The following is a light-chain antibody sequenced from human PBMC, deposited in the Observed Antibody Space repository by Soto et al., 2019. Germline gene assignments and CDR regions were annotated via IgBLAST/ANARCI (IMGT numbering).Light chain of an antibody. J-gene: IGKJ2*01. CDR3: QQSYITPPYT. CDR1: QNIDTY. CDR2: SAS. V-gene: IGKV1-39*01. Sequence: DIQMTQSPSSLSASVGDRVTITCRVSQNIDTYLNWYQQRPGKAPKFLVYSASTLQSGVPSRFSGSGSGTDFTLTISSLQPEDFGTYYCQQSYITPPYTFGQGTKLELK.